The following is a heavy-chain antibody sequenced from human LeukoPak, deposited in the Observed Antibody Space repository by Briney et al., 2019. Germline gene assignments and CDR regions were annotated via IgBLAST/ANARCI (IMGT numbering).Heavy chain of an antibody. CDR1: GFIFSIYS. CDR2: ISSSSSYI. Sequence: GRSLGLSCAASGFIFSIYSMNWVRQAPGKGLEWVSSISSSSSYIYYADSVKGRFTISRDNDKNSLYLQMNSLRAEDTAVYYCARDRVYCSSTSCSTPNWFDPWGQGTLVTVSS. D-gene: IGHD2-2*01. CDR3: ARDRVYCSSTSCSTPNWFDP. J-gene: IGHJ5*02. V-gene: IGHV3-21*01.